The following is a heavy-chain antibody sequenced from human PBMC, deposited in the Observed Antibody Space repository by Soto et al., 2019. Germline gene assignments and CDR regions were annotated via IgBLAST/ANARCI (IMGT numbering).Heavy chain of an antibody. D-gene: IGHD4-4*01. CDR2: ISAYNGNT. CDR1: GYTFTSYG. J-gene: IGHJ4*02. Sequence: ASLKVSCKASGYTFTSYGISWVLQAPGQGLEWMGWISAYNGNTNYAQKLQGRVTMTTDTSTSTAYMELRSLRSDDTAVYYCARDSDYIAAPYYFDYWGQGTLVTVSS. V-gene: IGHV1-18*01. CDR3: ARDSDYIAAPYYFDY.